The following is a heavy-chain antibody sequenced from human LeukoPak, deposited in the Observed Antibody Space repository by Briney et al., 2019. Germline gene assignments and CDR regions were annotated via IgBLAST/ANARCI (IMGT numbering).Heavy chain of an antibody. D-gene: IGHD6-19*01. J-gene: IGHJ4*02. CDR2: IYYSGST. CDR3: ARDVEGSGWRIDY. CDR1: GGSISSSSYY. V-gene: IGHV4-39*07. Sequence: SEILSLTCTVSGGSISSSSYYWGWIRQPPGKGLEWIGSIYYSGSTYYNPSLKSRVTISVDTSKNQFSLKLSSVTAADTAVYYCARDVEGSGWRIDYWGQGTLVTVSS.